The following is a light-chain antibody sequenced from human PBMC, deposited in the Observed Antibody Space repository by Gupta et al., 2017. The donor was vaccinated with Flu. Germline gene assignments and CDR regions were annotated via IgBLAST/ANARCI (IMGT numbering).Light chain of an antibody. J-gene: IGKJ1*01. CDR1: QSVSSSY. Sequence: TLSLSPGERATLSCRTSQSVSSSYLAWYQQKPGQAPRLLIYGAASRATGIPDRFSGSGSETDFTLTISRLEPEDFAVYYCQQFGSSPTWTFGQGTKVEIK. V-gene: IGKV3-20*01. CDR2: GAA. CDR3: QQFGSSPTWT.